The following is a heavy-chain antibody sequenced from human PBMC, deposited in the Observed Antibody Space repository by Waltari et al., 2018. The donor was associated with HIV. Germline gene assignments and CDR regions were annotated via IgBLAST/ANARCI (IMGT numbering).Heavy chain of an antibody. V-gene: IGHV3-30-3*01. CDR3: ASPFYSDSTTYYYGLDY. CDR1: GFTFSSFG. Sequence: QVQLVESGGGVVQPGRSRRLSCAASGFTFSSFGMHWVRQAPGKGLEWVAVISNDGSSKYYADSVKCRFTISRDNSKNTLYLHMNSLRAEDTAVYYCASPFYSDSTTYYYGLDYWGQGTLVTVSS. J-gene: IGHJ4*02. CDR2: ISNDGSSK. D-gene: IGHD3-22*01.